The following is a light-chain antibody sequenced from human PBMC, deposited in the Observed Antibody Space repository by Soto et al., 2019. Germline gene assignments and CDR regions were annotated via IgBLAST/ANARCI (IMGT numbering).Light chain of an antibody. V-gene: IGLV4-69*01. CDR2: LNSDGSH. CDR1: SGYSTYG. CDR3: QTWGTGIWV. J-gene: IGLJ3*02. Sequence: QPVLTQSPSASASLGASVKLTCTLSSGYSTYGIAWHQQQPEKGPRFLMKLNSDGSHNKGDGIPDRFSGSSSGAERYLTISSLQLEDEADYYCQTWGTGIWVFGGGTNVTVL.